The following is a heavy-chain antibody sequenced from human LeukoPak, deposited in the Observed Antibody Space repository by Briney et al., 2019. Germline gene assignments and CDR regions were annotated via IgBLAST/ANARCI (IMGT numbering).Heavy chain of an antibody. J-gene: IGHJ4*02. Sequence: GESLKISCKVSGYRFANYWIGWVRQMPGKGLEWMGIIYPDDSDTRYSPSFQGQVTISADKSISTAYLQWSSLRASDTAMYYCAIGGDSTTSCYRCFNYWGQGTLVTVSS. CDR1: GYRFANYW. CDR2: IYPDDSDT. D-gene: IGHD2-2*02. CDR3: AIGGDSTTSCYRCFNY. V-gene: IGHV5-51*01.